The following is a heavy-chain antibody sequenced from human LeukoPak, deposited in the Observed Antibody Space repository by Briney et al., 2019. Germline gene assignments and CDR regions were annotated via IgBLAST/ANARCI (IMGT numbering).Heavy chain of an antibody. CDR1: GFTFSTYA. V-gene: IGHV3-30-3*01. Sequence: PRRSLRLSCAASGFTFSTYAMHWVRQAPGKGLERVAVISYDGNNKYYADSVRGRFTTSRDNSKNTLSLQMDSLRAEDTAVYYCARDLSMYYYYGMDVWGQGTTVTVSS. J-gene: IGHJ6*02. CDR3: ARDLSMYYYYGMDV. CDR2: ISYDGNNK.